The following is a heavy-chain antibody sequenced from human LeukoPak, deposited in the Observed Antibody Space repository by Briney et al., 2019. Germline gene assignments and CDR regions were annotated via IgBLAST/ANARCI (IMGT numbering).Heavy chain of an antibody. D-gene: IGHD3-16*02. J-gene: IGHJ6*02. V-gene: IGHV1-69*13. CDR2: IIPIFGTA. CDR1: GGTFSSYA. CDR3: ARAGYRAHGYYYYYGMDV. Sequence: SVKVSCKASGGTFSSYAISWVRQAPGQGLEWMGGIIPIFGTANYAQKFQGRVTITADESTSTAYMELSSLRSEDTAVYYCARAGYRAHGYYYYYGMDVWGQGTTVTVSS.